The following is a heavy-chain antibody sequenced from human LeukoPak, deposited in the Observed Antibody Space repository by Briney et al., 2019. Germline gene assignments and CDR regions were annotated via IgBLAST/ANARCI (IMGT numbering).Heavy chain of an antibody. V-gene: IGHV1-58*02. D-gene: IGHD2-15*01. J-gene: IGHJ2*01. CDR2: IVVGSGNT. Sequence: GTSVKVSCKASGFTFTSSAMQWVRQARGQRLEWIGWIVVGSGNTNYAQKFQERVTITRDMSTSTAYMELSSLRSEDTAVYYCARGSIVAKKDWYFDLWGRGTLVTVSS. CDR3: ARGSIVAKKDWYFDL. CDR1: GFTFTSSA.